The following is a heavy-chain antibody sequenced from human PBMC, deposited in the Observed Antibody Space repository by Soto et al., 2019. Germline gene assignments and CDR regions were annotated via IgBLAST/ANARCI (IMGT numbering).Heavy chain of an antibody. D-gene: IGHD2-2*01. Sequence: GGFLRLSCGSSGFTFSNFEMHWVRQAPGKGVEWVSYINTAGSTRYYAEAVKGRFTISRHNARNSLFLQMHSLRAEDMAVYYCTRAECSNPNCLTAYYSYGLEAWGQGTTVPV. J-gene: IGHJ6*02. CDR3: TRAECSNPNCLTAYYSYGLEA. CDR2: INTAGSTR. CDR1: GFTFSNFE. V-gene: IGHV3-48*03.